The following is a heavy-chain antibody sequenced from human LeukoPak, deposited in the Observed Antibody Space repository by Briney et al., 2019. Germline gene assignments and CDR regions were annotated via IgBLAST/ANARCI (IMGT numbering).Heavy chain of an antibody. Sequence: GGSLRLSCAASGFTFSSYWMSWVRQAPGKGLEWVANIKQDGSEKYYVDSVKGRFTISRDNAKNSLYLQMNSLRAEDTAAYYCARDRRYYDFWSGYFFPENPFDYWGQGTLVTVSS. CDR3: ARDRRYYDFWSGYFFPENPFDY. V-gene: IGHV3-7*01. CDR1: GFTFSSYW. CDR2: IKQDGSEK. J-gene: IGHJ4*02. D-gene: IGHD3-3*01.